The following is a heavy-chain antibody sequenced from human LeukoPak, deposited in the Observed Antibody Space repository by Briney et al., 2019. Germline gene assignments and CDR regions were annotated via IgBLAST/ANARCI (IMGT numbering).Heavy chain of an antibody. J-gene: IGHJ4*02. CDR2: IHYSGST. Sequence: SETLSLTRTVSGGSISSYYWNWIRQPPGKGLEWLGYIHYSGSTNYNPSLESRVTISLDTAKNQFSLRLSSVTAADTAVYYCARGEGQAVSAFDYWGQGALVTVSS. D-gene: IGHD2-15*01. CDR3: ARGEGQAVSAFDY. CDR1: GGSISSYY. V-gene: IGHV4-59*01.